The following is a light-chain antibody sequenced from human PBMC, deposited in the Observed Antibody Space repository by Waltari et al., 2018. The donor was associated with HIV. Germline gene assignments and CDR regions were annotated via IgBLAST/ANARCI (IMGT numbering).Light chain of an antibody. CDR3: CSYAGSYTFV. Sequence: QSALTQPRSVSGSPGQSVAISCTGTSSDVGGYNSVSWYQQHPGKALKLMIYDVTKRPSGVPDRFSGSKSGITASLTISGLQAEDEADYYCCSYAGSYTFVFGGGTKLTVL. V-gene: IGLV2-11*01. J-gene: IGLJ3*02. CDR1: SSDVGGYNS. CDR2: DVT.